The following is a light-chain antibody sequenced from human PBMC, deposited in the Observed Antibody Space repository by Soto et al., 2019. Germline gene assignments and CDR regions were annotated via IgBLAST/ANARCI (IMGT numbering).Light chain of an antibody. CDR3: QQTYDTPWT. CDR1: QSVETF. Sequence: DIVMTQTPAILSVYPGERATLSCMASQSVETFLAWFQHKAGQAPRLLIFGASTRAAGVPARFSGSGSGTDFTLTITGLQPEDFATYSCQQTYDTPWTFGQGTKVDIK. CDR2: GAS. J-gene: IGKJ1*01. V-gene: IGKV3-15*01.